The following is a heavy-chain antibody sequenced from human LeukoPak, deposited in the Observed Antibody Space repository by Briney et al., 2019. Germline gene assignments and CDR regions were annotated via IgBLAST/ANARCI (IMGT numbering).Heavy chain of an antibody. V-gene: IGHV3-30-3*01. Sequence: GGSLRLSCAASGFTFSSYAMHWVRQAPGKGLEWVAVISYDGSNKYYADSVKGRFTISRDNSKNTLYLQMNSLRAEDTAVYYCAKDSCSGGSCYTGPAFDYWGQGTLVTVSS. CDR1: GFTFSSYA. J-gene: IGHJ4*02. D-gene: IGHD2-15*01. CDR3: AKDSCSGGSCYTGPAFDY. CDR2: ISYDGSNK.